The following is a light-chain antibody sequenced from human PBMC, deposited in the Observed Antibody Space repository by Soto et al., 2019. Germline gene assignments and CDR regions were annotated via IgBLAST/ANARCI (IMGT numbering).Light chain of an antibody. J-gene: IGKJ4*01. V-gene: IGKV3-11*01. CDR3: QQRSNWPPT. CDR2: DAS. Sequence: EIVLTQSPATLSLSPGERATLSCRASQSVSSYLAWYQQKPGQAPRLLIYDASNRATGAPARFSGSGSGTDFTLTISSLEPEDFAVYYFQQRSNWPPTFGGGTKVELK. CDR1: QSVSSY.